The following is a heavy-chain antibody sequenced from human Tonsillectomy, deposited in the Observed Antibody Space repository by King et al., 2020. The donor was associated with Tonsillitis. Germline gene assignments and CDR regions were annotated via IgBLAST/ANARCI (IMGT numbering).Heavy chain of an antibody. Sequence: VQLVESGGGLVKPGGSLRLSCAASGFIFSDYYMSWIRQAPGKGLEWVSFISSGGSYTNYADSVKGRFTISRDNAKNSLYLQMNSLRAEDTAVYYCARESGDYGDLGADYWGQGTLVTVSS. D-gene: IGHD4-17*01. J-gene: IGHJ4*02. CDR1: GFIFSDYY. V-gene: IGHV3-11*06. CDR3: ARESGDYGDLGADY. CDR2: ISSGGSYT.